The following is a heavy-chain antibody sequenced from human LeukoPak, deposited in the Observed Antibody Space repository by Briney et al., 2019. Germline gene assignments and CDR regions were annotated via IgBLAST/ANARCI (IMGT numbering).Heavy chain of an antibody. CDR1: GFTFSSYA. CDR2: ISGSGGST. V-gene: IGHV3-23*01. D-gene: IGHD5-18*01. CDR3: AKPGYSYGYTHYYFDY. Sequence: PGRSLRLSCAAPGFTFSSYAMSWVRQAPGKGLEWVSAISGSGGSTYYADSVEGRFTISRDNSKNTLYLQMNSLRAEDTAVYYCAKPGYSYGYTHYYFDYWGQGTLVTVSS. J-gene: IGHJ4*02.